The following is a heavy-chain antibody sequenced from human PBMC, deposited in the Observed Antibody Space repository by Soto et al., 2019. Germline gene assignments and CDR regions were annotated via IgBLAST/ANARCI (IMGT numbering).Heavy chain of an antibody. V-gene: IGHV1-2*04. CDR2: INPNSGGT. CDR1: GYTFTGYY. Sequence: ASVKVSCKASGYTFTGYYMHWVRQAPGQGLEWMGWINPNSGGTNYAQKFQGWVTMTRDTSISTAYMELSRLRSDDTAWYYWARGLGGGEKYYYYYMDVWGKGTTVTVSS. CDR3: ARGLGGGEKYYYYYMDV. D-gene: IGHD3-16*01. J-gene: IGHJ6*03.